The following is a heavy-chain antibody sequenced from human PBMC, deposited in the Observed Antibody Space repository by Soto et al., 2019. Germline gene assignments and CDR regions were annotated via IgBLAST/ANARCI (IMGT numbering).Heavy chain of an antibody. V-gene: IGHV3-48*02. CDR1: GFTFSSYS. CDR2: ISSSSSTI. Sequence: EVQLVESGGGLVQPGGTLRLPCAASGFTFSSYSMNWVRQAPGRGLEWVSYISSSSSTIYYADSVKGRFTISRDNAKNSLYLQMNSRRDEDTAVYYCAREPYYYDSSGPGDYWGQGTLVTVSS. CDR3: AREPYYYDSSGPGDY. J-gene: IGHJ4*02. D-gene: IGHD3-22*01.